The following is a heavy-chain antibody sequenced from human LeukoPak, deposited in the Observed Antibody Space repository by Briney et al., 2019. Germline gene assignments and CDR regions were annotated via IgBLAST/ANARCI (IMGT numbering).Heavy chain of an antibody. Sequence: ASVKVSCKASGYTFTSYGISWVRQAPGQGLEWMGWISAYNGNTNYAQKLQGRVTMTTDTSTSTAYMELRSLRSDDTAVYYCARGWVNYYDSSGYSPLFDYWGQGTLVTVSS. CDR3: ARGWVNYYDSSGYSPLFDY. V-gene: IGHV1-18*01. D-gene: IGHD3-22*01. CDR1: GYTFTSYG. J-gene: IGHJ4*02. CDR2: ISAYNGNT.